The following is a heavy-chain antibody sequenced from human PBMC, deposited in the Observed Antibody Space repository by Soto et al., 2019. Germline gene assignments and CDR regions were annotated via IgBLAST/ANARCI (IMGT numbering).Heavy chain of an antibody. CDR3: VRDGYSAAFDI. D-gene: IGHD5-18*01. CDR1: GFTFRSYY. Sequence: EVQLVESGGGLVQPGGSLRLSCATSGFTFRSYYMSWVRQPPGKGLEWVANIKQDGSERYYVDSVRGRFTISRDNAENSLYLQMNSLRAEDTAVYYCVRDGYSAAFDIWGQGTMVTVSS. J-gene: IGHJ3*02. V-gene: IGHV3-7*01. CDR2: IKQDGSER.